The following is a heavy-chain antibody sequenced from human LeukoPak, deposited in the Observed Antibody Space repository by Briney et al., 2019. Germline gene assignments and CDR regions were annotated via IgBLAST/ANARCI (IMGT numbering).Heavy chain of an antibody. CDR3: ARKDPKDYAFDR. CDR2: MWDDGTNE. Sequence: PGTSLRLSCTASGFNFGIYGMHWVRQAPGKGLEWVAVMWDDGTNEYYVESVKGRFTISRDNGKRTLYLQMNSLRVEDTAVYYCARKDPKDYAFDRWGQGTLVTVSS. J-gene: IGHJ4*02. D-gene: IGHD4-17*01. CDR1: GFNFGIYG. V-gene: IGHV3-33*01.